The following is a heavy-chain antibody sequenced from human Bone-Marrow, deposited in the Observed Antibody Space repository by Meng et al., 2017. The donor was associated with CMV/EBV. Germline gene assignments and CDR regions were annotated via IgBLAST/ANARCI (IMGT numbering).Heavy chain of an antibody. CDR2: ISSSGVYI. CDR1: GFTFSNYR. D-gene: IGHD6-6*01. CDR3: ARGLEYSSSPDY. Sequence: GESLKISCAASGFTFSNYRMNWVRQAPGKGLEWVASISSSGVYIFYADSVKGRFTISRDNAKNSLFLQMNSLRAEDTAVYYCARGLEYSSSPDYWGQGTLVTVSS. J-gene: IGHJ4*02. V-gene: IGHV3-21*01.